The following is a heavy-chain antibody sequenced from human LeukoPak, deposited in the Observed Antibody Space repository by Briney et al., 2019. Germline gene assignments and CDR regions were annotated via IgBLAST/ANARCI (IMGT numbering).Heavy chain of an antibody. V-gene: IGHV4-38-2*02. Sequence: SETLSLTCTVSGHSIINSYYWGWIRQPPGKGLEWIGSIYHTGSTYYNPSLKSRVTISIDTSKNQFSLKLNSVTAADTAVYYCARRRQLTTWWFDPWGQGTLVTVSS. CDR2: IYHTGST. CDR1: GHSIINSYY. CDR3: ARRRQLTTWWFDP. J-gene: IGHJ5*02. D-gene: IGHD6-6*01.